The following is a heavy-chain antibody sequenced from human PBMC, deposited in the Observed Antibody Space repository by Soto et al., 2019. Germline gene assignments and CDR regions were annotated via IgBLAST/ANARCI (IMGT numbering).Heavy chain of an antibody. V-gene: IGHV1-18*01. CDR2: ISAYNGNT. CDR1: GYTFTSYG. J-gene: IGHJ4*02. D-gene: IGHD3-10*01. Sequence: EASVKVSCKASGYTFTSYGISWVRQAPGQGLEWMGWISAYNGNTNYAQKLQGRVTMTTDTSTSTAYMELRSLRSDDTAVYYCARDPYSSYYYGSGSSTFDYWGQGTLVTVSS. CDR3: ARDPYSSYYYGSGSSTFDY.